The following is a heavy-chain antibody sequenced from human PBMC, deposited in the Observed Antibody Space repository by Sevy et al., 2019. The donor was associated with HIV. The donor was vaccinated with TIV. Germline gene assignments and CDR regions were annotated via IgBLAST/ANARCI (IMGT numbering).Heavy chain of an antibody. V-gene: IGHV1-24*01. CDR2: FDPQDGET. D-gene: IGHD2-15*01. CDR3: ATVGLRCYSGASSYQGDWFDP. J-gene: IGHJ5*02. Sequence: ASVKVSCKVSGYTLTKLSIHWVRQAPGKGLEWMGDFDPQDGETIYAERFQGRLTMTVDTSTDTAYMELSSLTSEDTAVYYCATVGLRCYSGASSYQGDWFDPWGQGTLVTVSS. CDR1: GYTLTKLS.